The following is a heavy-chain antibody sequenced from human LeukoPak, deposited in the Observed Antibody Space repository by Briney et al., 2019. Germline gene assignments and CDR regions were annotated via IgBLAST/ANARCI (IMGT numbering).Heavy chain of an antibody. V-gene: IGHV1-2*02. J-gene: IGHJ6*02. CDR2: INPNSGGT. Sequence: ASVKVSCKASGYTFTGYYMHWVRQAPGQGLEWVGWINPNSGGTNYAQKFQGRVTMTRDTSISTAYMELSRLRSDDTAVYYCARAPVYSSSWYDYYYYYGMDVWGQGTTVTVSS. CDR3: ARAPVYSSSWYDYYYYYGMDV. D-gene: IGHD6-13*01. CDR1: GYTFTGYY.